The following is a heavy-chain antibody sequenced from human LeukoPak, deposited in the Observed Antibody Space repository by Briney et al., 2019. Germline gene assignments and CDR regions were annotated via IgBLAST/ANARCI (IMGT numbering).Heavy chain of an antibody. CDR3: VRSGYYHLYYFDY. D-gene: IGHD3-3*01. Sequence: SETLSLTCTVSGGSISSYYWSWLRQPPGKGLEWIGYIYYSGSTNYNPSLKSRVTISVDTSKNQFSLKLSSVTAADTAVYYCVRSGYYHLYYFDYWGQGTLVTVSS. V-gene: IGHV4-59*01. CDR1: GGSISSYY. CDR2: IYYSGST. J-gene: IGHJ4*02.